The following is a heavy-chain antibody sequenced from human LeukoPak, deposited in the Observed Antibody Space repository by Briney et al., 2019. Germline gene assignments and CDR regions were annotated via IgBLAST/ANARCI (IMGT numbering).Heavy chain of an antibody. CDR3: ASSYGGSY. Sequence: SETLSLTCAVSGYSISSGYYWGWIRQPPGKGLEWIGSIYHSGSTYYNPSLKSRVTISVDTSKNQFSLKLSSVTAADTAVYYCASSYGGSYWGQGTLVTVSS. V-gene: IGHV4-38-2*01. D-gene: IGHD4-23*01. J-gene: IGHJ4*02. CDR2: IYHSGST. CDR1: GYSISSGYY.